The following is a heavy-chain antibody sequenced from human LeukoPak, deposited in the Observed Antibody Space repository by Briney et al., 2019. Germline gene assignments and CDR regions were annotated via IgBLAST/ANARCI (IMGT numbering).Heavy chain of an antibody. CDR2: IYTDGST. J-gene: IGHJ4*02. D-gene: IGHD4-23*01. CDR3: ARGGNSFYFDC. V-gene: IGHV3-66*01. Sequence: GGSLRLSCAASGFTVSSNCMSWVRQAPGKGLEWVSDIYTDGSTNYADSVKGRVTISRDNSKNMLFLQMNSLRAEDTAVYYCARGGNSFYFDCWGQGTLVTVSS. CDR1: GFTVSSNC.